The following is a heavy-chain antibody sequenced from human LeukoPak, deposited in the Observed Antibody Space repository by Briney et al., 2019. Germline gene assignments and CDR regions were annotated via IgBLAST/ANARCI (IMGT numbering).Heavy chain of an antibody. CDR2: FDPEDGET. V-gene: IGHV1-24*01. Sequence: ASVKVSCKVSGSTLTELSMHWVRQAPGKGLEWMGGFDPEDGETIYAQKFQGRVTMTEDTSTDTAYMELSSPRSEDTAVYYCATEYDILTGYYSRPEYFQHWGQGTLVTVSS. CDR3: ATEYDILTGYYSRPEYFQH. D-gene: IGHD3-9*01. CDR1: GSTLTELS. J-gene: IGHJ1*01.